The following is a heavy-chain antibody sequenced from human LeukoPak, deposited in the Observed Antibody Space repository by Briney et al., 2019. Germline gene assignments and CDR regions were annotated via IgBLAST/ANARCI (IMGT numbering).Heavy chain of an antibody. V-gene: IGHV4-34*01. CDR1: GGSFSGYY. CDR3: ARHLLVGCSGGSCYSGSAFDI. Sequence: PSETLSLTCAVYGGSFSGYYWSWIRQPPGKGLEWIGEINHSGSTNYNPSLKSRVTISVDTSKNQFSLKLSSVTAADTAVYYCARHLLVGCSGGSCYSGSAFDIWGQGTMVTVSS. D-gene: IGHD2-15*01. CDR2: INHSGST. J-gene: IGHJ3*02.